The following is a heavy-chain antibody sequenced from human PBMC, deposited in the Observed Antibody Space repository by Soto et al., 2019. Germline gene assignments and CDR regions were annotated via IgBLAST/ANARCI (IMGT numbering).Heavy chain of an antibody. D-gene: IGHD3-10*01. V-gene: IGHV1-69*04. CDR3: ATSHGSGYRAFDF. Sequence: QVQLVQSGAEVKRPGSSVKVSCKASGDTFNFYSINWVRQAPGLGLEWMGRVNPILSMSNYAQRFQGRVTXTXDXPTSTAYMELSGLRSEDTAIYYCATSHGSGYRAFDFWGQGALVTVSS. CDR2: VNPILSMS. CDR1: GDTFNFYS. J-gene: IGHJ4*02.